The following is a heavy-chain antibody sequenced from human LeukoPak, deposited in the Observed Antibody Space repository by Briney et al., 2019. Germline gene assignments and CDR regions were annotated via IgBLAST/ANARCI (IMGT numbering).Heavy chain of an antibody. J-gene: IGHJ4*02. D-gene: IGHD3-10*01. CDR3: ASGIKYYYGSGSEFDY. CDR2: IWYDGSNK. CDR1: GFTFSSYG. V-gene: IGHV3-33*01. Sequence: GGSPRLSWAASGFTFSSYGMHWGRPAPGKGVGWGAVIWYDGSNKYYADSVKGRFTISRDNSKNTLYLQMNSLRAEDTAVYYCASGIKYYYGSGSEFDYWGQGTLVTVSS.